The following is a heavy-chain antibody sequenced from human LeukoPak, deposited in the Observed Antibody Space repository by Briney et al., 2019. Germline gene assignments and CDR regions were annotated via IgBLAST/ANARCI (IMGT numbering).Heavy chain of an antibody. CDR1: GYTFTNYG. J-gene: IGHJ1*01. V-gene: IGHV1-18*01. Sequence: ASVKVSCKASGYTFTNYGISWVRQAPGQGLEWMGWISAYNDNTDYVQKFQGRVTMTTDTSTTTAYMELRSLRSDDTAVYYCVTTVTTLDSEYFQHWGQGTLVTASS. CDR2: ISAYNDNT. CDR3: VTTVTTLDSEYFQH. D-gene: IGHD4-17*01.